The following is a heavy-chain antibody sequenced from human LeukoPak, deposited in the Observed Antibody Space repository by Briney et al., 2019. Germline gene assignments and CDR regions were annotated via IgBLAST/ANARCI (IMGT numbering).Heavy chain of an antibody. Sequence: GGSLRLSCAASGFTFRNHWMHWVRQTPEKGLVWVSRISSDGSSTTYADSVKGRFTISRDNAKNTLYLQMNSLRAEDTAMYYCARDQRVTGRPDIDYWGQGTLVIVSS. CDR3: ARDQRVTGRPDIDY. CDR1: GFTFRNHW. V-gene: IGHV3-74*03. CDR2: ISSDGSST. D-gene: IGHD6-6*01. J-gene: IGHJ4*02.